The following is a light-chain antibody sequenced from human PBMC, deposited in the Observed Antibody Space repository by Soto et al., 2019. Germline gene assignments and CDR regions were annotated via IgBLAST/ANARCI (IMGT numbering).Light chain of an antibody. Sequence: QSALTQPASVSGSPGQSITISCTGTSSDIGTYDLVSWYQQFPGKAPKVIIYDDNKRPSGVSNRFSGSSSGNTASLTISGLQAEDEADYYCSSYTSSSTYVFGTGTKVTVL. CDR3: SSYTSSSTYV. J-gene: IGLJ1*01. CDR2: DDN. CDR1: SSDIGTYDL. V-gene: IGLV2-14*02.